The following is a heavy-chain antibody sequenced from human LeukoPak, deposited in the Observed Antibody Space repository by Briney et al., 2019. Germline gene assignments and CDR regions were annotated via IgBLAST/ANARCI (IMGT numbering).Heavy chain of an antibody. CDR3: VRDGFGEGYNSRRFDP. CDR1: GGIYSSYT. D-gene: IGHD5-24*01. J-gene: IGHJ5*02. V-gene: IGHV1-69*05. CDR2: IIPVFSTT. Sequence: VASVKVSCKASGGIYSSYTISRVRQAPGQGLEWMGGIIPVFSTTNLAQKFQGRLKISMDESTSTAYMQLSSLRYDDTAVYYCVRDGFGEGYNSRRFDPWGQGTLVTVST.